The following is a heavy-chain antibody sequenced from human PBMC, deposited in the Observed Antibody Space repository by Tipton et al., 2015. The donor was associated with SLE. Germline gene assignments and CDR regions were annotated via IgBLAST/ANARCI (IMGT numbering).Heavy chain of an antibody. CDR1: GGSISSYY. Sequence: TLSLTCTVSGGSISSYYWSWIRQPAGKGLEWIGRIYASGSTNYNPSLKSRVTMSVDASKNQFSLKLSSVTAADTAVYYCASDSSSWHGGYWGQGTLVTVSS. V-gene: IGHV4-4*07. J-gene: IGHJ4*02. CDR2: IYASGST. CDR3: ASDSSSWHGGY. D-gene: IGHD6-13*01.